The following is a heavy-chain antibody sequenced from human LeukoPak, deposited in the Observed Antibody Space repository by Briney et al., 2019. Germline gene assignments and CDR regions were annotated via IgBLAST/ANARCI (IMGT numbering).Heavy chain of an antibody. CDR2: IKQDGSEK. Sequence: GGSLRLSCAASGFTFSSYWMSWVRQAPGKGLEWVANIKQDGSEKYYVDSVKGRFTISRDNAKNSLYLQMNSLRAEDTAVYYCARAGMAYYGSGTVDYWGQGTLVTVSS. J-gene: IGHJ4*02. CDR3: ARAGMAYYGSGTVDY. V-gene: IGHV3-7*01. D-gene: IGHD3-10*01. CDR1: GFTFSSYW.